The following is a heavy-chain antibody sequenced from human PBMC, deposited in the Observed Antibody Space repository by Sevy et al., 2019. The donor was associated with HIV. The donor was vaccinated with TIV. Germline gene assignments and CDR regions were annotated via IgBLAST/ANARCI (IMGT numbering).Heavy chain of an antibody. J-gene: IGHJ6*02. CDR1: GFTFSSYA. CDR3: ASLGYCSGGSCYSYYYYGMDV. Sequence: GGSLRLSCAASGFTFSSYAMHWVRQAPGKGLEWVAVISYDGSNKYYADSVKGRLTTSRENSKNTLYLQMNSLRAEDTAVYYCASLGYCSGGSCYSYYYYGMDVWGQGTTVTVSS. CDR2: ISYDGSNK. D-gene: IGHD2-15*01. V-gene: IGHV3-30-3*01.